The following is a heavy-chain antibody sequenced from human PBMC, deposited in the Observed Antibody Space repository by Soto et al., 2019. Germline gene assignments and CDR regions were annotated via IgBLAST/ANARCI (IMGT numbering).Heavy chain of an antibody. V-gene: IGHV3-23*01. CDR3: AKGAQRSGITIFGVVIDYFDY. Sequence: GGSLRLSCAASGFTFSSYAMSWVRQAPGKGLEWVSAISGSGGSTYYADSVKGRFTISRDNSKNTLYLQMNSLRAEDTAVYYCAKGAQRSGITIFGVVIDYFDYWGQGTLVTVSS. J-gene: IGHJ4*02. CDR2: ISGSGGST. D-gene: IGHD3-3*01. CDR1: GFTFSSYA.